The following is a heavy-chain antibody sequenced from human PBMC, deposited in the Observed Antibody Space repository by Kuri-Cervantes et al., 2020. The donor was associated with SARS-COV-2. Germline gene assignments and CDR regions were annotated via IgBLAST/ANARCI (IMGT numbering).Heavy chain of an antibody. CDR2: ISSTGDTI. CDR1: GFTFSSYE. Sequence: GESLKISCAASGFTFSSYEMNWVRQTPGKGLEWVSYISSTGDTIYYADSVKGRFTISRDNAKNSLYPQMNSLRAEDTAVYYCTRWRVGAKTWGQGTLVTVSS. V-gene: IGHV3-48*03. J-gene: IGHJ4*02. D-gene: IGHD1-26*01. CDR3: TRWRVGAKT.